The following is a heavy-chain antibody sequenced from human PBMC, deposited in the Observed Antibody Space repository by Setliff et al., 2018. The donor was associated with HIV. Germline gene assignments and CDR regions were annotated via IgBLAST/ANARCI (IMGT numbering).Heavy chain of an antibody. CDR3: ARDREYYYDNSGSPSFDY. CDR2: MNPNSGNT. V-gene: IGHV1-8*02. D-gene: IGHD3-22*01. CDR1: GYTFTSYD. Sequence: GASVKVSCKASGYTFTSYDINWVRQAAGQGLEWMGWMNPNSGNTGSAHKFQGRVTMTRNTSINTAYMELSSLRSEDTAVYYCARDREYYYDNSGSPSFDYWGQGTLVTVSS. J-gene: IGHJ4*02.